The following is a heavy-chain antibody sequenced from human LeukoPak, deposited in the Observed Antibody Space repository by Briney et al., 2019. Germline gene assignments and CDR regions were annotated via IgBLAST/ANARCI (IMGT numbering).Heavy chain of an antibody. J-gene: IGHJ3*02. CDR3: ASLWDYDFWSGYYTGMDAFDI. D-gene: IGHD3-3*01. CDR1: GFIFSSYS. Sequence: GGSLRLSCASSGFIFSSYSMNWVRQPPGKGLEWVSAISSSSSYKYYADSVKRRFTISRHNAKNSLYLQMNSLRAEDTAVYYCASLWDYDFWSGYYTGMDAFDIWGQETIVTVSS. CDR2: ISSSSSYK. V-gene: IGHV3-21*01.